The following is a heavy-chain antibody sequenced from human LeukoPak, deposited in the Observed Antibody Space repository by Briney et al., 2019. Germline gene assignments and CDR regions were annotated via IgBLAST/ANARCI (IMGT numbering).Heavy chain of an antibody. V-gene: IGHV3-7*01. D-gene: IGHD6-19*01. Sequence: PGGSLRLSCXXXXXXLSNYWMSWVRXAPGKGLEWVANIKQDGSETYYVDSVKGRFTISRDNAKNSLSLQMNSLRAEDTAVYYCARQRGSGCLDYWGQGTLVTVSS. CDR2: IKQDGSET. J-gene: IGHJ4*02. CDR3: ARQRGSGCLDY. CDR1: XXXLSNYW.